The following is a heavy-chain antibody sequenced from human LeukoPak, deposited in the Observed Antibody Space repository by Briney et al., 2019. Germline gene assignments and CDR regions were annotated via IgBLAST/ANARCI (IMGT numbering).Heavy chain of an antibody. CDR2: INTSTGNP. CDR3: ARDRTLFDY. CDR1: GYTFTHYG. D-gene: IGHD1-14*01. V-gene: IGHV7-4-1*02. J-gene: IGHJ4*02. Sequence: ASVKVSCKASGYTFTHYGVNWVRQAPGQGLEWMGWINTSTGNPTYAQGFTGRFVFSLDTSVSTAYLQISSLKTEDTAVYYCARDRTLFDYWGQGTLVTVSS.